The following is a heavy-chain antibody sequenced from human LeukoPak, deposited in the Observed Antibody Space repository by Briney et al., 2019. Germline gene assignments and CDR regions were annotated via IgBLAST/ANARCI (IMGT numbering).Heavy chain of an antibody. V-gene: IGHV4-61*01. J-gene: IGHJ4*02. CDR2: IYYSGNT. CDR3: AREDSSSWYSDY. Sequence: PSETLSLTCTVSGGSISSTSYYWGWIRQPPGKGLEWIGYIYYSGNTKYNPSLKSRVTISGDTSKSQFSLKLSSVTAADTAVYYCAREDSSSWYSDYWGQGTLVTVSS. D-gene: IGHD6-13*01. CDR1: GGSISSTSYY.